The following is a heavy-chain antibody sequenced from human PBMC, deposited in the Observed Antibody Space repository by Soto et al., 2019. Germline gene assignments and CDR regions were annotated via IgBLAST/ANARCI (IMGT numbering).Heavy chain of an antibody. V-gene: IGHV1-8*01. CDR3: ARVGVVPVRRLGSWLAP. D-gene: IGHD3-3*01. CDR1: GYTFTSYD. J-gene: IGHJ5*02. Sequence: ASVKVSCKASGYTFTSYDINWVRQATGQGLEWMGWMNPNSGNTGYAQKFQGRVTMTRNTSISTAYMELSSLRSEDTAVYYCARVGVVPVRRLGSWLAPWGKGTLVPVSS. CDR2: MNPNSGNT.